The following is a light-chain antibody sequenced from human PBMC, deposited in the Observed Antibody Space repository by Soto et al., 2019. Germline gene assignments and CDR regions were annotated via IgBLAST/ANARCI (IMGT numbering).Light chain of an antibody. J-gene: IGLJ2*01. CDR2: SDY. Sequence: QSVLTQPPSASGTPGQRVTISCSGTRSNIGSNTVNWYQQLPGTAPKLLIYSDYERPSGVPDRFSGSKSGSAASLAISGLQSEDEADYYCATWDDSLNGLVVFGGGTKLTVL. V-gene: IGLV1-44*01. CDR3: ATWDDSLNGLVV. CDR1: RSNIGSNT.